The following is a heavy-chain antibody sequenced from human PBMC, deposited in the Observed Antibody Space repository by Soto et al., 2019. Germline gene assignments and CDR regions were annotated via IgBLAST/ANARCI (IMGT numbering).Heavy chain of an antibody. CDR3: ARENDRARIAAAYYYYYYGMDV. J-gene: IGHJ6*02. D-gene: IGHD6-13*01. Sequence: GGSLRLSCAASGFTFSSYAMHWVRQAPGKGLEWVAVISYDGSNKYYADSVKGRFTISRDNSKNTLYLQMNSLRAEDTAVYYCARENDRARIAAAYYYYYYGMDVWGQGTTVTVSS. CDR1: GFTFSSYA. CDR2: ISYDGSNK. V-gene: IGHV3-30-3*01.